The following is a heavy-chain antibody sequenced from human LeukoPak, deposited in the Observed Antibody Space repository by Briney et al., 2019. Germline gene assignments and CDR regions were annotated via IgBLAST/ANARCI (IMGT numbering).Heavy chain of an antibody. J-gene: IGHJ4*02. CDR1: GGSFSGYY. CDR2: INHSGST. CDR3: ARGRIQPWLNY. V-gene: IGHV4-34*01. Sequence: SETLSLTCAVYGGSFSGYYWSWIRQPPGKGLEWIGEINHSGSTNYNPSLKSRVTISVDTSKNQFSLKLSSVTAADTAVYYCARGRIQPWLNYWGQGTLVTVSS. D-gene: IGHD5-18*01.